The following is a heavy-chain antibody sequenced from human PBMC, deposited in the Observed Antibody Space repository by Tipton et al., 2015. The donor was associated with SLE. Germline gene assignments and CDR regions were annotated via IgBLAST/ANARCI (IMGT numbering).Heavy chain of an antibody. D-gene: IGHD2/OR15-2a*01. CDR2: MFQNGYT. V-gene: IGHV4-39*02. CDR1: GASVSSTSNH. J-gene: IGHJ3*01. CDR3: ARLNIDLHDGFDL. Sequence: GLVKPSETLSLTCTVSGASVSSTSNHWSWIRQSPGKGLEWIGEMFQNGYTKINPSLKSRISISLDTSKNHFSLNLTSVTAADTALYYCARLNIDLHDGFDLWGQGTMVIVSS.